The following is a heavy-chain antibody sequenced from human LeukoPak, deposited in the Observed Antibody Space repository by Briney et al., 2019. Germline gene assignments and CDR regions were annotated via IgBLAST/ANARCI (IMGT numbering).Heavy chain of an antibody. CDR1: GFTFSSYW. CDR2: IKQDGSEK. J-gene: IGHJ5*02. Sequence: GGSLRLSCAASGFTFSSYWMSWVRQAPGKGLEWVANIKQDGSEKYYVDSVKGRFTISRDNAKNSLYLQMNSLRAEDTAVYYCARKGGPVTWYNRFDPWGQGTLVTVSP. V-gene: IGHV3-7*01. CDR3: ARKGGPVTWYNRFDP. D-gene: IGHD3-16*01.